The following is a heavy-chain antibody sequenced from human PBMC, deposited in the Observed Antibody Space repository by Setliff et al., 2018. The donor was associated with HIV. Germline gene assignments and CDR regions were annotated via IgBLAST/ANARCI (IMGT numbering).Heavy chain of an antibody. CDR1: GYSFSNYW. J-gene: IGHJ6*03. Sequence: GESLKISCKGSGYSFSNYWIGWVRQMPGKGLEWMGWINPNSGGTNYAQKFQGRVTMTRDTSISAAYMELSRLRSDDTAVYYCARDPYSTDYYYYMDVWGKGTTVTVSS. CDR2: INPNSGGT. D-gene: IGHD4-4*01. CDR3: ARDPYSTDYYYYMDV. V-gene: IGHV1-2*02.